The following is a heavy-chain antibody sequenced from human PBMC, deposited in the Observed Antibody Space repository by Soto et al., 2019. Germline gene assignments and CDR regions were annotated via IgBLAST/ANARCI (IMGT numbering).Heavy chain of an antibody. V-gene: IGHV4-4*02. D-gene: IGHD3-10*01. Sequence: QVQLQESGPGLVRPSGTLSLTCAVSGGSISSSNWWTWVRQPPGKGLEWIGEIYHSGSTNYIPSLKSRVTLSVDKSKNQFSQKLTSVTAADTAVYYCATRFDGLGSYEYWGQGTLVTVSS. J-gene: IGHJ4*02. CDR3: ATRFDGLGSYEY. CDR1: GGSISSSNW. CDR2: IYHSGST.